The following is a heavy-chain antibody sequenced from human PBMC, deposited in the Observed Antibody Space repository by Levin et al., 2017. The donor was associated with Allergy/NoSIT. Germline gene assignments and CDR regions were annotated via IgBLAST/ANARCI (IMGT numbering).Heavy chain of an antibody. J-gene: IGHJ4*02. CDR1: GYTFTSYG. D-gene: IGHD3-9*01. CDR2: ISAYNGNT. Sequence: GESLKISCKASGYTFTSYGISWVRQAPGQGLEWMGWISAYNGNTNYAQKLQGRVTMTTDTSTSTAYMELRSLRSDDTAVYYCARVRNDILTGPFVGPYFDYWGQGTLVTVSS. V-gene: IGHV1-18*01. CDR3: ARVRNDILTGPFVGPYFDY.